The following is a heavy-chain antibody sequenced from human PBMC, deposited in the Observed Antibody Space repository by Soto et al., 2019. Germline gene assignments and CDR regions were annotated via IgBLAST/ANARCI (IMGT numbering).Heavy chain of an antibody. V-gene: IGHV3-74*01. D-gene: IGHD6-6*01. CDR1: GFTFNTCW. CDR3: ASDQYSSSSSHY. CDR2: ISSDGSST. J-gene: IGHJ4*02. Sequence: EVQLVESGGGLVQPGGSLRLSCAASGFTFNTCWMHWVRQVPGEVLVWVSRISSDGSSTSYADSVKGRFTISRDNAKNTLYLQMTSLSAEDTAVYYCASDQYSSSSSHYWGQGTLVTVSS.